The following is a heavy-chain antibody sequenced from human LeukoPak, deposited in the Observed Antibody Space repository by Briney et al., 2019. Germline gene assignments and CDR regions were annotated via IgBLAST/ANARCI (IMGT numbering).Heavy chain of an antibody. CDR2: INHSGST. Sequence: PSETLSLTCAVYGGSFSGYYWSWIRQPPGKGLEWIGEINHSGSTNYNPSLKSRVTISVDTSKNQFSLKLSSVTAADTAVYYCARGKWGGSGSYYNNRRDYYYYYGMDVWGQGTTVTVSS. J-gene: IGHJ6*02. V-gene: IGHV4-34*01. CDR3: ARGKWGGSGSYYNNRRDYYYYYGMDV. CDR1: GGSFSGYY. D-gene: IGHD3-10*01.